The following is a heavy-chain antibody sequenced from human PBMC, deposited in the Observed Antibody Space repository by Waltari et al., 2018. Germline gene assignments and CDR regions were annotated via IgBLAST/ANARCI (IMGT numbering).Heavy chain of an antibody. CDR1: GYTFTSYD. D-gene: IGHD3-22*01. CDR3: AREGAVVITTYYYYGMDV. V-gene: IGHV1-8*01. Sequence: QVQLVQSAPEVKKPGASVKVSCESSGYTFTSYDTTWVRQATGQGLAWMGWMNPNSGNTGYAQKFQGRVTMTRNTSISTAYMELSSLRSEDTAVYYCAREGAVVITTYYYYGMDVWGQGTTVTVSS. CDR2: MNPNSGNT. J-gene: IGHJ6*02.